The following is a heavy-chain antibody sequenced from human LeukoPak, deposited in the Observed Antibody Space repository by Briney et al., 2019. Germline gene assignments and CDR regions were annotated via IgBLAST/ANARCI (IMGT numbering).Heavy chain of an antibody. J-gene: IGHJ4*02. CDR1: GFTFSYYG. D-gene: IGHD3-10*01. V-gene: IGHV3-23*01. CDR2: FGHNGGIT. CDR3: ARFPTWDYYGSGNRFDY. Sequence: GGSLRLSCAASGFTFSYYGMSWVRQAPGKGLEWVSGFGHNGGITYTESVKGRFTISRDNSKNNLYLQMNSLRAEDTAVYYCARFPTWDYYGSGNRFDYWGQGTLVTVSS.